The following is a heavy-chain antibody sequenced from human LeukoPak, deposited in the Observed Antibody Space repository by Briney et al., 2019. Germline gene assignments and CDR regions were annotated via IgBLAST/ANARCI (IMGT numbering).Heavy chain of an antibody. CDR1: GFTFSDYY. D-gene: IGHD3-10*01. Sequence: GGSLRLSCAASGFTFSDYYMSWVRQAPGKGLEWVSVIYSGGSTYYADSVKGRFTISRDNSKNTLYLQMNSLRAEDTAVYYCAGPKQNYYGSGTGLDYWGQGTLVTVSS. V-gene: IGHV3-66*04. CDR2: IYSGGST. J-gene: IGHJ4*02. CDR3: AGPKQNYYGSGTGLDY.